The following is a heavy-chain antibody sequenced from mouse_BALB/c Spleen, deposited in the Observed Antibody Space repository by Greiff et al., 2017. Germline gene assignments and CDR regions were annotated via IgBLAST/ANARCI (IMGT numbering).Heavy chain of an antibody. CDR1: GDSITSGY. CDR3: ARSIIHYYGAMDY. Sequence: EVNVVESGPSLVKPSQTLSLTCSVTGDSITSGYWNWIRKFPGNKLEYMGYISYSGSTYYNPSLKSRISITRDTSKNQYYLQLNSVTTEDTATYYCARSIIHYYGAMDYWGQGTSVTVSS. CDR2: ISYSGST. J-gene: IGHJ4*01. V-gene: IGHV3-8*02. D-gene: IGHD1-2*01.